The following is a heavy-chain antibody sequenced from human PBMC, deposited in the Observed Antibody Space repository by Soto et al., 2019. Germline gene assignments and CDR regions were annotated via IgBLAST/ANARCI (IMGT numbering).Heavy chain of an antibody. V-gene: IGHV4-31*03. J-gene: IGHJ5*02. CDR1: GGSFSSGGYY. CDR3: ARTNYSNSGTYGGWFDP. D-gene: IGHD3-10*01. Sequence: QVQLQESGPGLVKSSQTLSLTCTASGGSFSSGGYYWSWLRQHPGKGLEWIGLMYYSGSTNYNPSLMSRVTMSVDTSKTQFPLKLSSVTAADTAVYYCARTNYSNSGTYGGWFDPWGQGTLVTVSS. CDR2: MYYSGST.